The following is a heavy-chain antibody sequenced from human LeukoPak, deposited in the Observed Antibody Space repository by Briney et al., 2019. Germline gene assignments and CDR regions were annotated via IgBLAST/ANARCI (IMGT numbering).Heavy chain of an antibody. CDR2: IIPIFGTA. CDR1: GGTFSSYA. V-gene: IGHV1-69*05. D-gene: IGHD5-18*01. J-gene: IGHJ4*02. Sequence: ASVKVSCKAPGGTFSSYAISWVRQAPGQGLEWMGGIIPIFGTANYAQKFQGRVTITTDESTSTAYMELSSLRSEDTAVYYCATDTAMPNHYFDYWGQGTLVTVSS. CDR3: ATDTAMPNHYFDY.